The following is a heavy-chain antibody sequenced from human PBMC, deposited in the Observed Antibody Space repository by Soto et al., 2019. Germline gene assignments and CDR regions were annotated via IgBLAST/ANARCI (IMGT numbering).Heavy chain of an antibody. Sequence: PSETLSLTCSVSGTSIRSYYWTWIRQPPGKGLEWIGYIYYTGTTKYNPSLKSRVTISVDTSKNQFSLRLNSVTAADTAVYYCAREVSSFGSNHFDSWGQGALVTVSS. CDR1: GTSIRSYY. V-gene: IGHV4-59*01. CDR2: IYYTGTT. D-gene: IGHD3-10*01. J-gene: IGHJ4*02. CDR3: AREVSSFGSNHFDS.